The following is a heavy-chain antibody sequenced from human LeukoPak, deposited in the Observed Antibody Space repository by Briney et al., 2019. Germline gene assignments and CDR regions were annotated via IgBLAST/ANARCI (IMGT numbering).Heavy chain of an antibody. CDR2: TYYRSKWYN. J-gene: IGHJ6*02. Sequence: PSQTLSLTCAISGDSVSSNSAAWNWIRQSPSRGLEWLGRTYYRSKWYNDYEVSVKSRITINPDTSKNQFSLQLNSVTPEDTAMYYCVRDRYYDSCGYSYGMDVWGQGTTVTVSS. CDR3: VRDRYYDSCGYSYGMDV. CDR1: GDSVSSNSAA. D-gene: IGHD3-22*01. V-gene: IGHV6-1*01.